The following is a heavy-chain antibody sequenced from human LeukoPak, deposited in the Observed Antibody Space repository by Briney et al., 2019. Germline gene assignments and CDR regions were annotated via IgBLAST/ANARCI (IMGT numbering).Heavy chain of an antibody. V-gene: IGHV4-30-4*08. Sequence: SETLSLTCTVSGGSISSGDYYWSWIRQPPGKGLEWIGYIYYSGSTYYNPSLKSRVTISVDTSKNQFSLKLSSVTAADTAVYYCARDSPHGSSSSEYYFDYWGQGTLVTVSS. CDR3: ARDSPHGSSSSEYYFDY. D-gene: IGHD6-6*01. CDR2: IYYSGST. J-gene: IGHJ4*02. CDR1: GGSISSGDYY.